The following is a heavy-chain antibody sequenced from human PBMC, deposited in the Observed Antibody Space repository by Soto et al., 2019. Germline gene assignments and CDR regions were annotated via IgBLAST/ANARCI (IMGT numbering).Heavy chain of an antibody. CDR3: ARDLYPLAYYFDY. V-gene: IGHV1-18*01. CDR1: GYTFTNHG. CDR2: ISGHNGNT. J-gene: IGHJ4*02. Sequence: QVQLVQSGAEVKKPGASVKVSCKASGYTFTNHGISWVRQAPGQGLEWLGWISGHNGNTKYAQRLQGRVTMTTDTSTSTPYMELRSLKSYDTAVYYCARDLYPLAYYFDYWGQGTLVTVSS.